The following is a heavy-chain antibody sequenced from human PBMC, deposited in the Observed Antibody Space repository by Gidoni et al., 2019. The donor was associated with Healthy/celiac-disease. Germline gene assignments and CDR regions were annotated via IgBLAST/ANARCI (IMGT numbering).Heavy chain of an antibody. Sequence: GYYWGWIRQTPGKGLEWIGEINHSGSTNYNPSLKSRVTISVNTSKTQFSLKLSSVTAAYTAVYYCAASMRNGNGGYWGQGTMVTVSS. CDR3: AASMRNGNGGY. V-gene: IGHV4-34*01. CDR2: INHSGST. J-gene: IGHJ4*02. CDR1: GYY. D-gene: IGHD1-1*01.